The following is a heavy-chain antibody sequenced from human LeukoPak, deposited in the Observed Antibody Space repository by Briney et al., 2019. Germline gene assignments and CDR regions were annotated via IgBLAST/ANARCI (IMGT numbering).Heavy chain of an antibody. D-gene: IGHD6-13*01. CDR2: ISSSGSTI. CDR3: AKDRSGYSSS. CDR1: GFIVSSNY. V-gene: IGHV3-11*01. J-gene: IGHJ4*02. Sequence: GGSLRLSCAASGFIVSSNYMSWVRQAPGKGLEWVSYISSSGSTIYYADSVKGRFTISRDNAKNTLYLQMNSLRAEDTAVYYCAKDRSGYSSSWGQGTLVTVSS.